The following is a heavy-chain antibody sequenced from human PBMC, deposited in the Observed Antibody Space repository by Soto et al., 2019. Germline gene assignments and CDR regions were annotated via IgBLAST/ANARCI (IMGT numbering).Heavy chain of an antibody. D-gene: IGHD3-22*01. J-gene: IGHJ5*02. CDR2: IIPIFGTA. V-gene: IGHV1-69*13. Sequence: ASVKVSCKASGGTFSSYAISWVRQAPGQGLEWMGGIIPIFGTANYAQKFQGRVTITADESTSTAYMELSSLRSEDTAVYYCASRLYYYDSSGYHLWGQGTLVTVSS. CDR1: GGTFSSYA. CDR3: ASRLYYYDSSGYHL.